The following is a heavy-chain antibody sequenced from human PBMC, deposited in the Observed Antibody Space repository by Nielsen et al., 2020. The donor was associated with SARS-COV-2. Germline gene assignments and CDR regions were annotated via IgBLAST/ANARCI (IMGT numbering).Heavy chain of an antibody. CDR3: ARGGRAAAVPYYYGMDV. CDR2: INPNSGGT. D-gene: IGHD6-13*01. CDR1: GYTFTGYY. Sequence: ASVKVSCKASGYTFTGYYMHWVRQAPGQGLEWMGWINPNSGGTNYAQKFQGWVTMTRVTSISTAYMELSRLRSDDTAVYYCARGGRAAAVPYYYGMDVWGQGTTVTVSS. J-gene: IGHJ6*02. V-gene: IGHV1-2*04.